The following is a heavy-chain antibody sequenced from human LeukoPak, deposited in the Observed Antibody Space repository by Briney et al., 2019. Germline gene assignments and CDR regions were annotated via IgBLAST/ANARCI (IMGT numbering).Heavy chain of an antibody. D-gene: IGHD3-22*01. V-gene: IGHV4-34*01. CDR2: INHSGST. J-gene: IGHJ5*02. Sequence: PSETLSLTCAVYGGSFSGYYWSWIRQPPGKGLEWIGEINHSGSTNYNPSLKSRVTISVDTSKNQFSLKLSSVTAADTAVYYCARVNYYDSSGYTPWGQGTLVTVSS. CDR1: GGSFSGYY. CDR3: ARVNYYDSSGYTP.